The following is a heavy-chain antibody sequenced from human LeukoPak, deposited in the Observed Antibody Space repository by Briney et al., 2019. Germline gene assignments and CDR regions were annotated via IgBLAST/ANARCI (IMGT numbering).Heavy chain of an antibody. CDR1: GYTFTSYG. CDR3: ARTAARRFDY. V-gene: IGHV1-46*01. D-gene: IGHD6-6*01. CDR2: INPTGGST. Sequence: ASVKVSCKASGYTFTSYGISWVRQAPGQGLEWMGIINPTGGSTTYAQKFQGRVTMTRDTSTSTVYMELSSLRSDDTAVYYCARTAARRFDYWGQGTLVTVSS. J-gene: IGHJ4*02.